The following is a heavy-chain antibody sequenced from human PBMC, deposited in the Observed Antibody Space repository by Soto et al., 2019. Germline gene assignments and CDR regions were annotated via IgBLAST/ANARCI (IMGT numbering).Heavy chain of an antibody. D-gene: IGHD3-10*01. CDR3: ARLRLLWFGEQTKEYYMDV. J-gene: IGHJ6*03. Sequence: SETLSLTCTVSGGSISSYYWIWIRQPPGKGLEWIGYIYYSGSTNYNPSLKSRVTISVDTSKNQFSLKLSSVTAADTAVYYCARLRLLWFGEQTKEYYMDVWGKGTTVTVSS. CDR2: IYYSGST. CDR1: GGSISSYY. V-gene: IGHV4-59*01.